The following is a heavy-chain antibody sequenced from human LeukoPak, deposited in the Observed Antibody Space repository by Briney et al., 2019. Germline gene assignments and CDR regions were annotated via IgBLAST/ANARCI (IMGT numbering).Heavy chain of an antibody. CDR3: ARVRASGYYSTPHYFDY. CDR1: GGSISSYY. CDR2: FYYSGST. Sequence: SETLSLTCTVSGGSISSYYWSWIRQPPGKGLEWIGYFYYSGSTNYNPSLKSRVTISVDTSKNQFSLKLSSVTAADTAVYYCARVRASGYYSTPHYFDYWGQGTLVTVPS. J-gene: IGHJ4*02. D-gene: IGHD3-3*01. V-gene: IGHV4-59*01.